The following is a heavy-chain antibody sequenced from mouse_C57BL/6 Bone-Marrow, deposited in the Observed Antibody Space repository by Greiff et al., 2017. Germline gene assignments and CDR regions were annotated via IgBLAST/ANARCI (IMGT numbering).Heavy chain of an antibody. CDR1: GYTFTGYW. Sequence: QVQLQQPGAELVKPGASVKLSCKASGYTFTGYWMHWVKQRPGQGLEWIGIIYPNSGSTNYTEKFKSKATLTVDKSSSTAYMQLNSLTSEDSAVYYCARNDYSSYAMAYWGQGTPVTVSS. D-gene: IGHD2-5*01. J-gene: IGHJ4*01. CDR3: ARNDYSSYAMAY. V-gene: IGHV1-64*01. CDR2: IYPNSGST.